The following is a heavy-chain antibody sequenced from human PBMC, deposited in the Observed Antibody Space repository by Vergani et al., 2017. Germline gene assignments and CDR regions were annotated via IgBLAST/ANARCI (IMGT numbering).Heavy chain of an antibody. D-gene: IGHD1-1*01. CDR3: ATKSCGTPGCQIGYFRE. CDR2: ISYDGTQK. V-gene: IGHV3-30*03. Sequence: QVHLVESGGGVVQPGRSLRLSCVVSGFTSSYYGMHWVRQAPGKGLEWVAVISYDGTQKYYADSVKGRFTITRDNSKSTLYLPMNILGTEDTAVYYCATKSCGTPGCQIGYFREWGQGTLVTVSS. J-gene: IGHJ1*01. CDR1: GFTSSYYG.